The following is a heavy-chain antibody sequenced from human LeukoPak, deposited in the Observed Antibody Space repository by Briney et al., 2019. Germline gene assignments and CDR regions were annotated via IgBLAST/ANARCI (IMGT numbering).Heavy chain of an antibody. D-gene: IGHD6-13*01. J-gene: IGHJ5*02. CDR1: GGSISRGSYY. Sequence: PLQTLSLTRTVSGGSISRGSYYWSSIRQPAGKGLEWIGRIYTSGSTHYKPPLKSRVTISVDTSKNQFSLKPSSVTAADTAVYYCASAPYSSSWYWFDPWGQGTLVTVSS. V-gene: IGHV4-61*02. CDR2: IYTSGST. CDR3: ASAPYSSSWYWFDP.